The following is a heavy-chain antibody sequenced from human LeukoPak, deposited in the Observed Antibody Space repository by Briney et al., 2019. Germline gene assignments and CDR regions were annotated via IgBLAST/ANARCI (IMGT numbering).Heavy chain of an antibody. CDR3: TTEDWDTALAYRDY. V-gene: IGHV3-15*01. Sequence: GGSLRLSCAASGFTFSNAWMSWVRQAPGKGLEWVGRIKSKTDGGTTDYAAPVKGRFTISRDDSKTTLYLQMNSLKTEDTAVYYCTTEDWDTALAYRDYWGQGTLVTVSS. D-gene: IGHD5-18*01. CDR2: IKSKTDGGTT. J-gene: IGHJ4*02. CDR1: GFTFSNAW.